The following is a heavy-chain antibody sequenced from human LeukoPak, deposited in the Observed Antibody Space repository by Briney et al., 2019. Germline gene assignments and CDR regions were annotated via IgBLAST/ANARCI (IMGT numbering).Heavy chain of an antibody. D-gene: IGHD6-6*01. J-gene: IGHJ5*02. Sequence: PGGSLRLSCAASGFTFSDNAMSWVRQAPGKGQEWVSAISASGGGTYYADSVKGRFTISRDNSKNTLSLQMNSLRAEDAAVYYCARGQLSLNWFDPWGQGTLVTVSS. CDR3: ARGQLSLNWFDP. V-gene: IGHV3-23*01. CDR1: GFTFSDNA. CDR2: ISASGGGT.